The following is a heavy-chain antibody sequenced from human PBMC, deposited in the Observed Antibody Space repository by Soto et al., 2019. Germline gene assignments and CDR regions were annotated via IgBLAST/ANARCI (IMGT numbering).Heavy chain of an antibody. V-gene: IGHV1-69*01. CDR1: GVSFNNNG. Sequence: QVQLVQSGAEVKKPGSSVKVSCKTSGVSFNNNGIGWVRQAPGHGLEWMGGVSPPFRTPNYARKFQGRISITADASTGTVNMELSSLTSEDTAQYYCARVLYYGSGSYSPSGMDVWGQGTTVTVSS. J-gene: IGHJ6*02. CDR2: VSPPFRTP. D-gene: IGHD3-10*01. CDR3: ARVLYYGSGSYSPSGMDV.